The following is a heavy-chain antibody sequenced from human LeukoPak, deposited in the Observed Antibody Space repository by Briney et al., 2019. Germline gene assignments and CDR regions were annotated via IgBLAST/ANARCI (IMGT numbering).Heavy chain of an antibody. CDR1: GSTFSTYW. V-gene: IGHV3-48*04. J-gene: IGHJ4*02. CDR2: ISSSGNTI. D-gene: IGHD3-22*01. CDR3: ARELYDSSGYYFSHFDY. Sequence: PGGSLRLSCAASGSTFSTYWMNWVRQAPGKGLEWVSYISSSGNTIYYADSLKGRFTISRDNAKNSLYLQIDSLRAEDTAVYFCARELYDSSGYYFSHFDYWGQGTLVTVSS.